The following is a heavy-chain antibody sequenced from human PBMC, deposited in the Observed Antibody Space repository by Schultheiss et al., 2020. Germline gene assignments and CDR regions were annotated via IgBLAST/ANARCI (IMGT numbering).Heavy chain of an antibody. CDR2: ISWDGGST. J-gene: IGHJ4*02. CDR1: GFTFSSYS. Sequence: GGSLRLSCAASGFTFSSYSMNWVRQAPGKGLEWVSLISWDGGSTYYADSVKGRFTISRDNSKNSLYLQMNSLRAEDTALYYCAKEGPGISFDYWGQGTLVTVSS. V-gene: IGHV3-43D*04. CDR3: AKEGPGISFDY. D-gene: IGHD1-14*01.